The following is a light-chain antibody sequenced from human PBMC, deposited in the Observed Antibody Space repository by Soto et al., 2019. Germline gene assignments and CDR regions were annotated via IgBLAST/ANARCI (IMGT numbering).Light chain of an antibody. V-gene: IGLV1-40*01. CDR1: SSNIGAGYD. CDR2: GNS. J-gene: IGLJ1*01. CDR3: QSYDSSLSVS. Sequence: QSVLTQLPSVSGAPGQRVTISCTGSSSNIGAGYDVHWYQQLPGTAPKLLIYGNSNRPSGVPDRFAGSKSGTSASLAITGLQAEDEADYYCQSYDSSLSVSFGTGTKVTVL.